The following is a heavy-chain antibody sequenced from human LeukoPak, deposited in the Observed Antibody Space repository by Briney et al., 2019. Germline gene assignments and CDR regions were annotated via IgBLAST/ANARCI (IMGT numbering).Heavy chain of an antibody. CDR2: ISYDGSNK. Sequence: GGSLRLSCAASGFTFSSYAMHWVRQAPGKGLEWVAVISYDGSNKYYADSVKGRFTISRDNSKNTLYLQMNSLRAEDTAVYYCARPGSSSPLGYWGQGTLVTVSS. D-gene: IGHD6-6*01. J-gene: IGHJ4*02. V-gene: IGHV3-30*04. CDR1: GFTFSSYA. CDR3: ARPGSSSPLGY.